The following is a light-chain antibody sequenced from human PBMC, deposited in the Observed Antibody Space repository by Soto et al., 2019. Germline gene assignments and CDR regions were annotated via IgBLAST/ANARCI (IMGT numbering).Light chain of an antibody. Sequence: EIVMTQSPATLSVSPGERATLSCRASQSVDSNLAWYQQKPGQAPRLLIYGASARATSIPARFSGSVSGTEFTLTISSLQSEDFAVYYCQLYNNWPRTFGQGTKVEIK. CDR1: QSVDSN. J-gene: IGKJ1*01. V-gene: IGKV3-15*01. CDR2: GAS. CDR3: QLYNNWPRT.